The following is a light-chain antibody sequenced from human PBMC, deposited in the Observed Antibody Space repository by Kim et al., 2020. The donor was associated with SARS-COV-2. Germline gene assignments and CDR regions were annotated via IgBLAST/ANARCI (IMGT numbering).Light chain of an antibody. V-gene: IGLV2-23*02. Sequence: QSALTQPASVSGSPGQSITISCTGTSSDVGSYNLVSWYQQYPGKAPKLMIYEVNKRPSGVSNRFSGSKSGNTASLTISGLQAEDEADYYCCSYAGSRWVFGGGTQLTVL. CDR3: CSYAGSRWV. J-gene: IGLJ3*02. CDR2: EVN. CDR1: SSDVGSYNL.